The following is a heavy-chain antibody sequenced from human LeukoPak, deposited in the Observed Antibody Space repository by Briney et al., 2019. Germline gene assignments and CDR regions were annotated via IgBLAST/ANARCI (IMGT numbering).Heavy chain of an antibody. CDR3: PRDDYCESMAYRENRFDV. CDR2: IIPILGTT. J-gene: IGHJ3*01. V-gene: IGHV1-69*13. D-gene: IGHD4-17*01. Sequence: ASVTVSCKASGDTFSSYAISWLRQAPGQGLEWMGGIIPILGTTNYAQKFQGRDTLTADESTSTLYMELRSLRSEYTAIYYCPRDDYCESMAYRENRFDVWGQGTMVTVSS. CDR1: GDTFSSYA.